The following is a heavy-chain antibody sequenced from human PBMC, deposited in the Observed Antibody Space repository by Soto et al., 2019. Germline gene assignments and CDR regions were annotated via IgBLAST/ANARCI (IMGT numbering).Heavy chain of an antibody. CDR1: GYTFTSYG. J-gene: IGHJ5*02. CDR3: AREAGSDSQYNWFGP. Sequence: ASVKVSCKASGYTFTSYGISWVRQAPGQGLELMGWISAYNGNTKYAQRLQGRVTMRPDTCTRTAYMELRSLRSDDTAVYHCAREAGSDSQYNWFGPWGQGPLVTVSS. D-gene: IGHD3-10*01. CDR2: ISAYNGNT. V-gene: IGHV1-18*01.